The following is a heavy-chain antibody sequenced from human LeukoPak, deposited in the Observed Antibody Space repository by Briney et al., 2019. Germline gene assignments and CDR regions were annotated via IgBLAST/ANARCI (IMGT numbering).Heavy chain of an antibody. CDR2: INHSGST. J-gene: IGHJ6*03. CDR1: GGSFSGYY. D-gene: IGHD3-10*01. V-gene: IGHV4-34*01. Sequence: PSETLSLTCAVYGGSFSGYYWSWIRQPPGKGLEWIGEINHSGSTNYNPSLKSRVTISVDTSKNQFSLKLSSVTAADTAVYYCAKGHYYGSGSSYYMDVWGKGTTVTISS. CDR3: AKGHYYGSGSSYYMDV.